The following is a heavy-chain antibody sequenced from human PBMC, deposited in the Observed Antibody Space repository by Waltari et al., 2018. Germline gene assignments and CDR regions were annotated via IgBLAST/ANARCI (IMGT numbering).Heavy chain of an antibody. CDR1: GGSFSGYY. CDR3: ARVVYSYGYYYYGMDV. V-gene: IGHV4-34*01. CDR2: INHSGST. D-gene: IGHD5-18*01. Sequence: QVQLQQWGAGLLKPSETLSLTCAVYGGSFSGYYWSWIRQPPGKGLEWIGEINHSGSTNYNPSLRSRVTISVDTSKNQFSLKLSSVTAADTAVYYCARVVYSYGYYYYGMDVWGQGTTVTVSS. J-gene: IGHJ6*02.